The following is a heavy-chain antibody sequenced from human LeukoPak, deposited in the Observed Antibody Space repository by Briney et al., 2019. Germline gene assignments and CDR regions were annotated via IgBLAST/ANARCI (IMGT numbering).Heavy chain of an antibody. CDR1: GYTFTGYY. D-gene: IGHD5-24*01. CDR3: AKELRDGYYYYGMDV. V-gene: IGHV1-2*02. J-gene: IGHJ6*02. Sequence: ASVKVSCKASGYTFTGYYMHWVRQAPGQGLEWMGWINPNSGGTNYAQKFQGRVTMTRDTSISTAYMELSRLRSDDTAVYYCAKELRDGYYYYGMDVWGQGTTVTVSS. CDR2: INPNSGGT.